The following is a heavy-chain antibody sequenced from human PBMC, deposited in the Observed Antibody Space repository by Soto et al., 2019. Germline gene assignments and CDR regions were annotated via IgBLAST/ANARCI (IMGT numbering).Heavy chain of an antibody. J-gene: IGHJ4*02. CDR3: AKDLMMYGTLSPHFDY. D-gene: IGHD2-8*01. V-gene: IGHV1-3*01. CDR2: INAGEDST. CDR1: GYRFPTYP. Sequence: ASVKVSCKASGYRFPTYPMHWVRQAPGQRLEWVGCINAGEDSTKYSPKFQGRVTITRDTSASTIYMELNSLRFEDTAVYFCAKDLMMYGTLSPHFDYWGQGTPVTVSS.